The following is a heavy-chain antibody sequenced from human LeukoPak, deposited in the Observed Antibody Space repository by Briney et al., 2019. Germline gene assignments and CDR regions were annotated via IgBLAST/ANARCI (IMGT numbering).Heavy chain of an antibody. D-gene: IGHD6-19*01. CDR1: GFTFSSYS. CDR2: ISSSSSYI. V-gene: IGHV3-21*01. Sequence: PGGSLRLSCAASGFTFSSYSMNWVRQAPGKGLEWVSSISSSSSYIYYAGSVKGRFTISRDNAKNSLYLQMNSLRAEDTAVYYCARLGSGWYQDVWGKGTTVTVSS. CDR3: ARLGSGWYQDV. J-gene: IGHJ6*04.